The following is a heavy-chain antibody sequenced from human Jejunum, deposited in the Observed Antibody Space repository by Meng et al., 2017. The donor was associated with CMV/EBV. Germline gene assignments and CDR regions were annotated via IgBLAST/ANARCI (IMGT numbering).Heavy chain of an antibody. CDR2: IHTSGTT. J-gene: IGHJ4*02. CDR3: AREKSSCTSSTCYGVDS. CDR1: DCSISSYY. V-gene: IGHV4-4*07. Sequence: VQCEESVPGLVKPSETLSLPCTFSDCSISSYYWSWIRQSAGKGLEWIGRIHTSGTTNYNPSLKSRVTLSLDTSKDQFSLKLTSVTAADTAVYYCAREKSSCTSSTCYGVDSWGQGTLVTVSS. D-gene: IGHD2-2*01.